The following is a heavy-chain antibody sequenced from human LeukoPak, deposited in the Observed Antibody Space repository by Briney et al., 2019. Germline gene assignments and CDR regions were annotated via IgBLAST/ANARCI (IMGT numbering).Heavy chain of an antibody. CDR3: ARYYYGSGSYYFDY. CDR2: IKQDGSEK. Sequence: PGGSLRLSCAASGFTFSSYWMSWVRQAPGKGLEWVANIKQDGSEKHYVDSVKGRFTISRDNAKNSLYLQMNSLRAEDTAVYYCARYYYGSGSYYFDYWGQGTLVTVSS. V-gene: IGHV3-7*01. J-gene: IGHJ4*02. D-gene: IGHD3-10*01. CDR1: GFTFSSYW.